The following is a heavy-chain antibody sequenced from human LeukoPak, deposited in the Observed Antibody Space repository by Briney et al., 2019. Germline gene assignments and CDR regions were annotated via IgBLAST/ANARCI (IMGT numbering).Heavy chain of an antibody. CDR2: INYSGSA. V-gene: IGHV4-59*01. CDR3: AGDSVGFDS. CDR1: GDSIRNYN. Sequence: SETLSLTCTVSGDSIRNYNWNWIRQPPGKGLEWIGLINYSGSANYNPSLTSRVTISVDTSKKQFSLKLGSVTTADTAVYFCAGDSVGFDSWGQGTLVTVSS. J-gene: IGHJ4*02. D-gene: IGHD1-26*01.